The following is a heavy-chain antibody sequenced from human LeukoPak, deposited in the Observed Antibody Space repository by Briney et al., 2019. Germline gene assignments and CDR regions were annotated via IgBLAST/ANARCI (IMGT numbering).Heavy chain of an antibody. V-gene: IGHV4-59*01. CDR2: IYYSGST. CDR1: GGSISSYY. CDR3: ARDLGADSPYPFDP. Sequence: SETLSLTCTVSGGSISSYYWSWIRQPPGKGLEWIGYIYYSGSTNYNPSLKSRVTISVDTSKNQFSLKLSSVTAADTAVYYCARDLGADSPYPFDPWGQGTLVTVSS. J-gene: IGHJ5*02. D-gene: IGHD2-21*01.